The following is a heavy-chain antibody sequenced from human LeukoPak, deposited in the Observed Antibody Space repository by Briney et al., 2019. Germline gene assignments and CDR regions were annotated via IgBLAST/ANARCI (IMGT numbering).Heavy chain of an antibody. Sequence: PGGSLRLSCAASGFTFSSYAMHWVRQAPGKGLEWVAVISYDGSNKYYADSVKGRFTISRDNSKNTLYLQMNSLRAEDTAVYYCARDNGPRNYYGSGGYYNWFDPWGQGTLVTVSS. CDR1: GFTFSSYA. D-gene: IGHD3-10*01. J-gene: IGHJ5*02. CDR2: ISYDGSNK. V-gene: IGHV3-30-3*01. CDR3: ARDNGPRNYYGSGGYYNWFDP.